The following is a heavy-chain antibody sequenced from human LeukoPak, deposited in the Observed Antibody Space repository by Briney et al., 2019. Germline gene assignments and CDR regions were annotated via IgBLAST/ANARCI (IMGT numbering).Heavy chain of an antibody. Sequence: GGSLRLSCVALEFSFETYWMSWVRQAPGNGPEWVANINEDGSEKHYVGSVRGRFTISRDNADNSLHLQMNSLRPEDMAVYYCARGETMDVWGKGTTVTVSS. D-gene: IGHD5-24*01. CDR2: INEDGSEK. V-gene: IGHV3-7*01. CDR3: ARGETMDV. CDR1: EFSFETYW. J-gene: IGHJ6*03.